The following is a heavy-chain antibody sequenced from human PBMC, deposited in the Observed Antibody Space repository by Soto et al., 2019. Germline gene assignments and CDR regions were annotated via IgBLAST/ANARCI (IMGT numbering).Heavy chain of an antibody. CDR1: GGTFSSYA. CDR2: IIPIFGTA. D-gene: IGHD2-8*01. CDR3: ARDFLHGVRPWGYFDL. J-gene: IGHJ2*01. Sequence: QVQLVQSGAEVKKPGSSVKVSCKASGGTFSSYAISWVRQAPGQGLEWMGGIIPIFGTANYAQKFQGRVTITADESTSIAYMELSSLRSEVTAVYYCARDFLHGVRPWGYFDLWGRGTLVTVSS. V-gene: IGHV1-69*01.